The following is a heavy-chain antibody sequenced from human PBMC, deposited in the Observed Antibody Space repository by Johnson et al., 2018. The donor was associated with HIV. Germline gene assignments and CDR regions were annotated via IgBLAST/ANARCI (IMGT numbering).Heavy chain of an antibody. CDR3: AKVRLGGDLDAAFYV. J-gene: IGHJ3*01. D-gene: IGHD3-16*01. CDR2: INWKSDSI. Sequence: VQLVESGGGVVQPGVSLRLSCAASGFTFSSYAMHWVRQAPGKGLEWVSGINWKSDSIAYGDSVKGRFTISRDNAKNSLYLQMSSLKAEDTALYYCAKVRLGGDLDAAFYVWGQGTMVTVSS. CDR1: GFTFSSYA. V-gene: IGHV3-9*01.